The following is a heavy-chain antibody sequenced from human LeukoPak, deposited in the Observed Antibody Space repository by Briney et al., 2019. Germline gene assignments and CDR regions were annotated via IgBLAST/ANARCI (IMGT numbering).Heavy chain of an antibody. J-gene: IGHJ5*02. Sequence: GGSLRLSCAASGFTLSSFRMSWVRQAPGKGLEWVSRIIDSGGTNYADSVKGRFTISRDNSKTTLYLQMNSLGAEDTAVYYCAKEKVFTIFGVVNNWFDPWGQGTLATVSS. CDR1: GFTLSSFR. CDR3: AKEKVFTIFGVVNNWFDP. V-gene: IGHV3-23*01. D-gene: IGHD3-3*01. CDR2: IIDSGGT.